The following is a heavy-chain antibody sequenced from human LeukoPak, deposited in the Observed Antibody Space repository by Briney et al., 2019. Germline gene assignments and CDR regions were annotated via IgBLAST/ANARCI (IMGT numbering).Heavy chain of an antibody. CDR1: GFTFSSYA. D-gene: IGHD3-10*01. CDR3: ANFPYMVRGVISDY. CDR2: ISGSGGST. J-gene: IGHJ4*02. V-gene: IGHV3-23*01. Sequence: GGSLRLSCAASGFTFSSYAMSWVRQAPGKGLEWVSAISGSGGSTYYADSVKGRFTISRDNSKNTLYLQMSSLRAEDTAVYYCANFPYMVRGVISDYWGQGTLVTVSS.